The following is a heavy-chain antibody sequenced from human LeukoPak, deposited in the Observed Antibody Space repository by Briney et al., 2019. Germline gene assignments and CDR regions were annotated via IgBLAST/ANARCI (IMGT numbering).Heavy chain of an antibody. Sequence: GGSLRLSCAASGFTFSSYAMHWVRQAPGKGLEWVAVISYDGSNKYYADSVKGRFTISRDNSKNTLYLQMNSLRAEDTAVYYCARPVFVPAAIYYYGMDVWGQGTTVTVSS. V-gene: IGHV3-30-3*01. J-gene: IGHJ6*02. D-gene: IGHD2-2*02. CDR3: ARPVFVPAAIYYYGMDV. CDR1: GFTFSSYA. CDR2: ISYDGSNK.